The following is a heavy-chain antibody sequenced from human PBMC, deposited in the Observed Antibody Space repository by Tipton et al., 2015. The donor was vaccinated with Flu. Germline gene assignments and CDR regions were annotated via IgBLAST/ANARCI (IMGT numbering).Heavy chain of an antibody. CDR3: AKVIPELVAGLDY. Sequence: GSLRLSCAVSGFTFSRYGMSWVRQAPGKGLEWVSGFGASGRTTYFADSVKGRFTISRDNFKNTLYLQMNSLRAEDTAVHYCAKVIPELVAGLDYWGQGTLVTVSS. V-gene: IGHV3-23*01. CDR1: GFTFSRYG. D-gene: IGHD6-19*01. CDR2: FGASGRTT. J-gene: IGHJ4*02.